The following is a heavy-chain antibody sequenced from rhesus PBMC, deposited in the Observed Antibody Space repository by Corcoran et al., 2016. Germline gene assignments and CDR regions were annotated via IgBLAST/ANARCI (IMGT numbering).Heavy chain of an antibody. V-gene: IGHV4-169*01. Sequence: QLQLQESGPGLVKPSETLSVICAVSGGSIRSSYWSWTRQAQGKGLEWIGYIYGSGSSANYNPSLKSRVTLSVDTSRNQLSMKLSSVTTADTAVYYCARATNTGRGGYFEFWGQGALVTVSS. CDR2: IYGSGSSA. D-gene: IGHD4-23*01. CDR1: GGSIRSSY. CDR3: ARATNTGRGGYFEF. J-gene: IGHJ1*01.